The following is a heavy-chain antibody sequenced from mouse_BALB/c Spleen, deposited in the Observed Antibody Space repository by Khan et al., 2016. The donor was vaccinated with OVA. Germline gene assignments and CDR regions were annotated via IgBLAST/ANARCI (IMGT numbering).Heavy chain of an antibody. CDR2: ISYSGST. CDR3: ASDGSRYNYAMDH. V-gene: IGHV3-2*02. D-gene: IGHD2-3*01. J-gene: IGHJ4*01. Sequence: EVQLQESGPGLVKPSLSLSLTCTVTGYSITSDYAWNWIRQFPGNKLEWMGYISYSGSTSYNPSLKSRISITRDTSKNQFFLQLKSVTTEDTATXYCASDGSRYNYAMDHWGQGTSVTVSS. CDR1: GYSITSDYA.